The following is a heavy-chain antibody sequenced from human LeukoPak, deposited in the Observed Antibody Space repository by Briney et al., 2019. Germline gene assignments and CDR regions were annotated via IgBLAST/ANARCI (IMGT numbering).Heavy chain of an antibody. CDR2: IRSKAYGGTT. D-gene: IGHD3-16*01. CDR1: GFTFGDYA. CDR3: TRSHTGPPGGFRTYKEDY. V-gene: IGHV3-49*04. J-gene: IGHJ4*02. Sequence: GGSLRLSCTASGFTFGDYAMSWVRQAPGKGLEWVGFIRSKAYGGTTEYAASVKGRFTISRDDSKSIAYLQMNSLKAEDTAVYYCTRSHTGPPGGFRTYKEDYWGQGTLVTVSS.